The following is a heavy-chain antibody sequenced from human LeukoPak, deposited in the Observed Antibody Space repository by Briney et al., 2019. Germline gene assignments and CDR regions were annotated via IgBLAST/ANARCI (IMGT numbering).Heavy chain of an antibody. J-gene: IGHJ6*03. CDR2: IINNGGST. CDR3: ARITMGATIANFYYYHMDV. V-gene: IGHV3-64*02. CDR1: GFTFSHYS. Sequence: GGSLRLSCAAYGFTFSHYSMHWVRQAPGKGLEYVSAIINNGGSTHYADSVKGRFTISRDNSKNTLYLQMDSLRAEDMAVYYCARITMGATIANFYYYHMDVWGKGATVTVSS. D-gene: IGHD3-3*01.